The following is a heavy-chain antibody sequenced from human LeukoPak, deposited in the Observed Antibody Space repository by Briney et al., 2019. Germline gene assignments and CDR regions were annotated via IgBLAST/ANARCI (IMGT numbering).Heavy chain of an antibody. J-gene: IGHJ6*03. V-gene: IGHV1-8*01. CDR1: GYTFTSYD. D-gene: IGHD6-6*01. CDR3: ARAVRIAARPKSGHYYYYYMDV. Sequence: ASVKVSCKASGYTFTSYDINWARQATGQGLEWMGWMNPNSGNTGYAQKFQGRVTMTRNTSISTAYMELSSLRSEDTAVYYCARAVRIAARPKSGHYYYYYMDVWGKGTTVTVSS. CDR2: MNPNSGNT.